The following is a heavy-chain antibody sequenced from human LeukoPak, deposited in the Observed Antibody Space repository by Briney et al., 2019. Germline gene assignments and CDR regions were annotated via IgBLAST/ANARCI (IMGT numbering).Heavy chain of an antibody. J-gene: IGHJ4*02. D-gene: IGHD6-13*01. V-gene: IGHV4-34*01. CDR2: INHSGST. CDR1: GGSFSGCY. Sequence: SETLSLTCAVYGGSFSGCYWSWIRQPPGKGLEWIGEINHSGSTNYNPSLKSRVTISVDTSKNQFSLKLSSVTAADTAVYYCAREKGSSWYVDYWGQGTLVTVSS. CDR3: AREKGSSWYVDY.